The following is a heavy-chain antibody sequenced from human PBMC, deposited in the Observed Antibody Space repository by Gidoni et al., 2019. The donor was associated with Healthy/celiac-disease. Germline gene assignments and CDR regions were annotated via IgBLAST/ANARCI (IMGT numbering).Heavy chain of an antibody. CDR2: IYYSGST. Sequence: QVQLQASGPGLVKPSETLSLTCAVSGGAISSYYWSWIRQPPGKGLEWIGYIYYSGSTNYNPSLKSRVTISVDTSKTQFSLKLSFVTAADTAVYYCARDGGIAAARRYYFDYWGQGTLVTVSS. D-gene: IGHD6-13*01. CDR1: GGAISSYY. CDR3: ARDGGIAAARRYYFDY. V-gene: IGHV4-59*01. J-gene: IGHJ4*02.